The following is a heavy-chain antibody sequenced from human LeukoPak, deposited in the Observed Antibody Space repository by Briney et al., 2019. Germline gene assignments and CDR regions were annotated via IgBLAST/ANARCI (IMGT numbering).Heavy chain of an antibody. J-gene: IGHJ3*02. V-gene: IGHV4-34*01. CDR1: GGSFSGYY. Sequence: PSETLSLTCAVYGGSFSGYYWSWIRQPPGKGLEWIGEINHSGSTNYNPSLKSRVTISVDRSKNQFSLKLSSVTAADTAVYYCAREPHYVWGRRKNAFDIWGQGTMVTVSS. CDR3: AREPHYVWGRRKNAFDI. CDR2: INHSGST. D-gene: IGHD3-16*01.